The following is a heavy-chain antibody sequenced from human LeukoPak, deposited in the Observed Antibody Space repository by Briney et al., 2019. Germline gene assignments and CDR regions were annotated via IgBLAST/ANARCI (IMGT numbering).Heavy chain of an antibody. D-gene: IGHD6-19*01. Sequence: GGSLRLSCAASGFTFSAYGIRWVRQAPGKGLEWVAVISYDGSNKYYADSVKGRFTISRDNSKNTLYLQMNSLRAEDTAVYYCAKPHTQWLVQSAFDIWGQGTMVTVSS. CDR1: GFTFSAYG. CDR2: ISYDGSNK. CDR3: AKPHTQWLVQSAFDI. V-gene: IGHV3-30*18. J-gene: IGHJ3*02.